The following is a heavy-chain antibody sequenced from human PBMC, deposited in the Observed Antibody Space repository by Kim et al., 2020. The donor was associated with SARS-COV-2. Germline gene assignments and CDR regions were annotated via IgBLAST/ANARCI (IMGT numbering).Heavy chain of an antibody. CDR2: INHSGST. CDR1: GGSFSGYY. CDR3: ARALRWFDP. V-gene: IGHV4-34*01. J-gene: IGHJ5*02. D-gene: IGHD4-17*01. Sequence: SETLSLTCAVYGGSFSGYYWSWIRQPPGKGLEWIGEINHSGSTNYNPSLKSRVTISVDTSKNQFSLKLSSVTAADTAVYYCARALRWFDPWGQGTLVTVSS.